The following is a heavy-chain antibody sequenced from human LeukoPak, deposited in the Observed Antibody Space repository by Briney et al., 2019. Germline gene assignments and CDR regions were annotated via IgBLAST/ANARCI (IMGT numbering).Heavy chain of an antibody. CDR1: GYTFTSYA. J-gene: IGHJ4*02. Sequence: ASVKVSCKASGYTFTSYAMNWVRQAPGQGLEWMGWINTNTGNQTYAQGFTGRIVFSLDSSVSTAYLQISSLKTEDTAVYYCAISPVYYDILTGYYKASPLDYWGQGTLVTVSS. V-gene: IGHV7-4-1*02. D-gene: IGHD3-9*01. CDR2: INTNTGNQ. CDR3: AISPVYYDILTGYYKASPLDY.